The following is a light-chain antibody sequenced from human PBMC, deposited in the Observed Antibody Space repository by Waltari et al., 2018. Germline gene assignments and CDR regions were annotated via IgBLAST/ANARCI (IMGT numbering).Light chain of an antibody. CDR2: DVN. J-gene: IGLJ2*01. Sequence: QSALTQPASVSGSPGQSITISCTGTTSDVCAYSSVSWYQQHPGKAPKLVIYDVNYRPSVVSDRFSGSKSGNTASLTISGLQAQDEADYYCGSHTSSNTLIFGGGTKLTVL. CDR1: TSDVCAYSS. V-gene: IGLV2-14*03. CDR3: GSHTSSNTLI.